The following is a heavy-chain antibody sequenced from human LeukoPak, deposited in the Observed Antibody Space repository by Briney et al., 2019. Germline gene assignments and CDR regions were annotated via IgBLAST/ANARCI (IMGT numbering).Heavy chain of an antibody. D-gene: IGHD5-18*01. CDR2: ISAYNGNT. CDR3: ARDVGYGYTSRYYHGMDV. V-gene: IGHV1-18*01. J-gene: IGHJ6*02. CDR1: GGTFSSYA. Sequence: GSSVKVSCKASGGTFSSYAISWVRQAPGQGLEWMGWISAYNGNTNYAQKLQGRVTMTTDTSTSTAYMELRSLRSDDTAVYYCARDVGYGYTSRYYHGMDVWGQGTTVTVSS.